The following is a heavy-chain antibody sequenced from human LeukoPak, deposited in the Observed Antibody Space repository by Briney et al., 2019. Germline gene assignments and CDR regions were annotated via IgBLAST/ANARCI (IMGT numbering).Heavy chain of an antibody. Sequence: PGRSLRLSCAASGFTFDDYAMHWVRQAPGKGLEWVSGISWHSGSIGYADSVKGRFTISRDNAKNSLYLQMNSLRADDTALHYCAKGLVDTSGYYSSPLDYWGQGTLVTVSS. J-gene: IGHJ4*02. V-gene: IGHV3-9*01. CDR2: ISWHSGSI. CDR1: GFTFDDYA. CDR3: AKGLVDTSGYYSSPLDY. D-gene: IGHD3-22*01.